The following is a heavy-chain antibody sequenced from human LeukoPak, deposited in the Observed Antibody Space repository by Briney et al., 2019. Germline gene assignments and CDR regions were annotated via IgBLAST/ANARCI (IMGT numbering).Heavy chain of an antibody. CDR2: IYYTGGT. CDR3: ASWACSGGSCYPDY. Sequence: SETLSLTCTVSGGSISSNYWSWIRQPPGKGLEWIGYIYYTGGTNYTPSLKSRVTISVDTSKNQFSLKLTSVTAADTAVYYCASWACSGGSCYPDYWGQGTLVTVSS. D-gene: IGHD2-15*01. J-gene: IGHJ4*02. V-gene: IGHV4-59*08. CDR1: GGSISSNY.